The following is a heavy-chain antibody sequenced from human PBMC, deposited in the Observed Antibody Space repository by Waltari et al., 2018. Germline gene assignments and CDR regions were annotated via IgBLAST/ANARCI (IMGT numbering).Heavy chain of an antibody. CDR1: GGSISSGGYY. V-gene: IGHV4-31*03. J-gene: IGHJ5*02. D-gene: IGHD6-13*01. Sequence: QVQLQESGPGLVKPSQTLYLTCTVSGGSISSGGYYWSWIRQPPGKGLEWIGYIYYSGSTYYNPSLKSRVTISVDTSKNQFSLKLSSVTAADTAVYYCARGRFGSSSWAPHWFDPWGQGTLVTVSS. CDR3: ARGRFGSSSWAPHWFDP. CDR2: IYYSGST.